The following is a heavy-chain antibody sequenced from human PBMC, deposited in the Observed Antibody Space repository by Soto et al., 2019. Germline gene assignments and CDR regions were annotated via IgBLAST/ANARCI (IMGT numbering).Heavy chain of an antibody. CDR2: IYYSGST. J-gene: IGHJ6*03. CDR3: ARQHGICGETLYYYSYYFDV. D-gene: IGHD3-9*01. Sequence: QLQLQESGPGLVKPSETLSLTCTVSGGSISSSSYYWGWIRQPPGKGLEWIGSIYYSGSTYYNPSLQSRGTIAVATSKNQLSLRLSSVTAADTAVYYCARQHGICGETLYYYSYYFDVWGKGTTVTVSS. CDR1: GGSISSSSYY. V-gene: IGHV4-39*01.